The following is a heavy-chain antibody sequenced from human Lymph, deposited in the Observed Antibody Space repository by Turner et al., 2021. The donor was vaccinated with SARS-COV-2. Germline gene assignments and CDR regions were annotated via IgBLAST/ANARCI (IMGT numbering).Heavy chain of an antibody. D-gene: IGHD3-22*01. Sequence: EVQLVESGGGLVKPGGSLRLSCAASGFTFSSYTMHWVRQAPGKGLEWVSSISSSSSYIYYADSVKGRFTISRDNAKNSLYLQMNSLRAEDTAVYYCARERYDSSGSESYYFDYWGQGTLVTVSS. V-gene: IGHV3-21*01. CDR1: GFTFSSYT. J-gene: IGHJ4*02. CDR3: ARERYDSSGSESYYFDY. CDR2: ISSSSSYI.